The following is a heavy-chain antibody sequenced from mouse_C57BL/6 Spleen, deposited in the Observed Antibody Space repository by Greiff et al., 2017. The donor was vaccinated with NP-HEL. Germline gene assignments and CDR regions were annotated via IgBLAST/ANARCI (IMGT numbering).Heavy chain of an antibody. CDR3: ARITTVVDPFAY. V-gene: IGHV1-82*01. CDR2: IYPGDGDT. Sequence: VQLQQSGPELVKPGASVKISCKASGYAFSSSWMNWVKQRPGKGLEWIGRIYPGDGDTNYNGKFKGKATLTADKSSSTAYMQLSSLTSEDSAVYFCARITTVVDPFAYWGQGTLVTVSA. J-gene: IGHJ3*01. D-gene: IGHD1-1*01. CDR1: GYAFSSSW.